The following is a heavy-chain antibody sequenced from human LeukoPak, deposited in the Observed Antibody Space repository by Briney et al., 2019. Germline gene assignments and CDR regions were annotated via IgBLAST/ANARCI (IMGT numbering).Heavy chain of an antibody. CDR1: GGSISSGSYY. Sequence: SETLSLTCTVSGGSISSGSYYWSWIRQPAGKGLEWIGRIYSSGSTNYNPSLKSRVTISLDTSKNQFSLKLSSVTAADTAVYYCARHGEAVAGRPAEWFDPWGQGTLVTVSS. CDR2: IYSSGST. V-gene: IGHV4-61*02. D-gene: IGHD6-19*01. J-gene: IGHJ5*02. CDR3: ARHGEAVAGRPAEWFDP.